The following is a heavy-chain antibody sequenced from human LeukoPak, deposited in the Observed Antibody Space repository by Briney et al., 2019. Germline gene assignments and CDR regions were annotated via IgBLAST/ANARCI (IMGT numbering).Heavy chain of an antibody. CDR3: ARVMYYYDSSGYSGGDFDY. Sequence: SQTLSLTCTVSGGSISSGDYYWSWIRQSPGKGLEWIGYIYYSGSTYYNPSLKSRVTISVDMSKNQFSLKLSSVTAADTAVYYCARVMYYYDSSGYSGGDFDYWGQGTLVTVSS. D-gene: IGHD3-22*01. V-gene: IGHV4-30-4*01. CDR2: IYYSGST. CDR1: GGSISSGDYY. J-gene: IGHJ4*02.